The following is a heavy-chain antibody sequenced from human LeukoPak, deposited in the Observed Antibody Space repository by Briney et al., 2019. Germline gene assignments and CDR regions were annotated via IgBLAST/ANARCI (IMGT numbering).Heavy chain of an antibody. J-gene: IGHJ3*02. Sequence: LPGGSLRLSCAASGFTFSDHYMDWVRQAPGKGLEWVGRTRNKANSYTTEYAASVKGRFTISRDDSKSIAYLQMNSLKTEDTAVYYCTRAEWELLGGVSAFDIWGQGTMVTVSS. CDR2: TRNKANSYTT. CDR3: TRAEWELLGGVSAFDI. V-gene: IGHV3-72*01. D-gene: IGHD1-26*01. CDR1: GFTFSDHY.